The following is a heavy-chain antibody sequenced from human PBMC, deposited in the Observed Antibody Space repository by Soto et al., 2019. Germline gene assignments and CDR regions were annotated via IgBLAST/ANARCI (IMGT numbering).Heavy chain of an antibody. D-gene: IGHD3-10*01. J-gene: IGHJ4*02. CDR1: GFTFSSYG. CDR2: IWYDGSNK. Sequence: LRLSCAASGFTFSSYGMHWVRQAPGKGLEWVAVIWYDGSNKYYADSVKGRFTISRDNSKNTLYLQMNSLRAEDTAVYYCARDLRWFGPRPSAFDYWGQGTLVTVSS. V-gene: IGHV3-33*01. CDR3: ARDLRWFGPRPSAFDY.